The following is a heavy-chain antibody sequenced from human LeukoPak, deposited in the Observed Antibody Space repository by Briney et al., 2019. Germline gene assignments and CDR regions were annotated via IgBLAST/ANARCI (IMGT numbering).Heavy chain of an antibody. D-gene: IGHD3-22*01. V-gene: IGHV1-46*01. CDR1: GYTFTSYY. CDR3: ARIGRYYYDSSGYTLFDY. J-gene: IGHJ4*02. CDR2: INPSGGST. Sequence: GASVKVSCKASGYTFTSYYMHWVRQAPGQGLEWMGIINPSGGSTSYAQKFQGRVTMTRDTSTSTVYMELSSLRSEDTAVYYCARIGRYYYDSSGYTLFDYWGQGTLVTVSS.